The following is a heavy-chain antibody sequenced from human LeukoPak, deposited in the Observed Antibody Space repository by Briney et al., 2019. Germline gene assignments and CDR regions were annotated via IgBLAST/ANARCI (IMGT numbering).Heavy chain of an antibody. CDR1: GGSFSGYY. J-gene: IGHJ5*02. V-gene: IGHV4-34*01. Sequence: SETLSLTCAVYGGSFSGYYWSWIRQPPGKGLEWIGEINHSGSTNYNPPLKSRVTISVDTSKNQFSLKLSSVTAADTAVYYCARELTTVTSAGFDPWGQGTLVTVSS. CDR2: INHSGST. D-gene: IGHD4-17*01. CDR3: ARELTTVTSAGFDP.